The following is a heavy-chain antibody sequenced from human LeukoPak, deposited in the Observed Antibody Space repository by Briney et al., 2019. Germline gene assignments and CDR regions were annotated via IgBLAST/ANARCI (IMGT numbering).Heavy chain of an antibody. J-gene: IGHJ4*02. CDR1: GGIFSSYA. CDR2: IIPIFGSA. D-gene: IGHD3-16*02. Sequence: ASVKVSCKASGGIFSSYAINWVRQAPGQGLEWMGRIIPIFGSANYAQKFQGRVTITADKSTRTAYMELSSLRSEDTALYYCAKRSRLREGGSYRFWGQGTLVTVSS. V-gene: IGHV1-69*06. CDR3: AKRSRLREGGSYRF.